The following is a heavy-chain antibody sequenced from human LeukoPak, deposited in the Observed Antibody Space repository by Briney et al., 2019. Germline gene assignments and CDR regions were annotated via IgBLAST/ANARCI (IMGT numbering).Heavy chain of an antibody. CDR2: IYYSGST. J-gene: IGHJ5*02. V-gene: IGHV4-59*12. CDR1: GGSISSYY. D-gene: IGHD3-22*01. CDR3: ARVLPGLKYYYDSSGGWFDP. Sequence: SETLSLTCTVSGGSISSYYWSWIRQPPGKGLEWIGSIYYSGSTYYNPSLKSRVTISVDTSKNQFSLKLSSVTAADTAVYYCARVLPGLKYYYDSSGGWFDPWGQGTLVTVSS.